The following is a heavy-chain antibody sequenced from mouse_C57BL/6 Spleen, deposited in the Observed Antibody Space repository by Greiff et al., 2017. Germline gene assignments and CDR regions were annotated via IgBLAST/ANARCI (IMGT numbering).Heavy chain of an antibody. J-gene: IGHJ4*01. CDR2: ISSGSSTI. V-gene: IGHV5-17*01. D-gene: IGHD2-1*01. CDR1: GFTFSDYG. Sequence: EVNVVESGGGLVKPGGSLKLSCAASGFTFSDYGMHWVRQAPEKGLEWVAYISSGSSTIYYADTVKGRFTISRDNAKNTLFLQMTSLRSEDTAMYYCARGYGNYVPYAMDYWGQGTSVTVSS. CDR3: ARGYGNYVPYAMDY.